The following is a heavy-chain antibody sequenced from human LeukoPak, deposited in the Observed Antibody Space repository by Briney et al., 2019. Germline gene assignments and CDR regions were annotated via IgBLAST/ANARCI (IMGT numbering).Heavy chain of an antibody. CDR1: GFTFSSYE. CDR2: ISSSGSTI. Sequence: GGSLRLSCAASGFTFSSYEMNWVRQAPGKVLEWVSYISSSGSTIYYADSVKGRFTISRDNAKNSLYLQMNSLRAEDTAVYYCAELGITMIGGVWGKGTRSPSPQ. J-gene: IGHJ6*04. CDR3: AELGITMIGGV. D-gene: IGHD3-10*02. V-gene: IGHV3-48*03.